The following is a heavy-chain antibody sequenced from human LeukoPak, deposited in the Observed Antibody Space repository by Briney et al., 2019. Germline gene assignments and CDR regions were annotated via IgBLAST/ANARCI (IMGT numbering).Heavy chain of an antibody. V-gene: IGHV1-69*05. CDR1: GGTFSSYA. CDR2: IIPIFGTA. D-gene: IGHD2-15*01. J-gene: IGHJ5*02. Sequence: RASVKVSCKASGGTFSSYAISWVRQAPGQGLEWMGRIIPIFGTANYAQKFQGRVTITTDESTSTAYMELSSLRSEDTAVYYCARTKNSYTDINTAWFDPWGQGTLVTVSS. CDR3: ARTKNSYTDINTAWFDP.